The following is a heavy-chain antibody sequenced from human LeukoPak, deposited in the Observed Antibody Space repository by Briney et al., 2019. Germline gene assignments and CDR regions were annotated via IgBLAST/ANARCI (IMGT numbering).Heavy chain of an antibody. V-gene: IGHV4-39*01. Sequence: SETLSLTCTVSGDSVSSGTYYWAWIRQPPGKGLEWIGSIYYSGSTYYNPSLKSRVTISVDTSKNQISLKLNSVTAADTAMYYCARHGDLLSPFQTWGQGTLVTVSS. CDR2: IYYSGST. CDR1: GDSVSSGTYY. D-gene: IGHD2-21*02. CDR3: ARHGDLLSPFQT. J-gene: IGHJ5*02.